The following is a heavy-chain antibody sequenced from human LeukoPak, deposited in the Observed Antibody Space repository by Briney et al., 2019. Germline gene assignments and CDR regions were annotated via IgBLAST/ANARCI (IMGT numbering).Heavy chain of an antibody. Sequence: ASVKVSCKASGGTFSSYAISWVRQAPGQGLEWMGGIIPIFGTANYAQKFQGRVTITADKSTSTAYMELSSLRSEDTAVYYCARGRGYSGYDSSYYFAYWGQGTLVTVSS. J-gene: IGHJ4*02. CDR1: GGTFSSYA. CDR2: IIPIFGTA. CDR3: ARGRGYSGYDSSYYFAY. V-gene: IGHV1-69*06. D-gene: IGHD5-12*01.